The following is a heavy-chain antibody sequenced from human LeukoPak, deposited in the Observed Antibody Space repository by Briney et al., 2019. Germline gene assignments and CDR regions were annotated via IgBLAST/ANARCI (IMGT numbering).Heavy chain of an antibody. J-gene: IGHJ4*02. V-gene: IGHV3-74*01. Sequence: PGGSLRLSCAASGFTFSSDWMHWVRQAPGKGLVWVSRIKSDGSSTRYADSVKGRFTISRDNAKNTLYLQMNSLRAEDTAVYYCARGSAECTGGYCYLVSWGQGTLVTVSS. CDR2: IKSDGSST. D-gene: IGHD2-8*02. CDR1: GFTFSSDW. CDR3: ARGSAECTGGYCYLVS.